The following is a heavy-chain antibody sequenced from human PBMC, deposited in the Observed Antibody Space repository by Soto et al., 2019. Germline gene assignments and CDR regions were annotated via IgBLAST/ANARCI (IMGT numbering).Heavy chain of an antibody. D-gene: IGHD1-26*01. CDR3: ARDGIDMGDNWFDP. CDR2: IWYDGSKT. Sequence: QVQLVESGGGVVQPGKSLRLSCAASGFSFSTYGLHWVRQTPDKGLEWVAVIWYDGSKTYYADSVKGRFTISRDDSKNTVYLQMNSLRAEDTAVYFCARDGIDMGDNWFDPWGQGTLVTVSS. V-gene: IGHV3-33*01. J-gene: IGHJ5*02. CDR1: GFSFSTYG.